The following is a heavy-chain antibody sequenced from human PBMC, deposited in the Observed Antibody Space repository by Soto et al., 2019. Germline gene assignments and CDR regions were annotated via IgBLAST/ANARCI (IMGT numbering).Heavy chain of an antibody. CDR1: AGSIRSGYYY. D-gene: IGHD7-27*01. CDR3: AGELGTFYFDH. V-gene: IGHV4-30-4*01. J-gene: IGHJ4*02. Sequence: QVQLQESGPGLVKPSQTLSLTCTVSAGSIRSGYYYWTWIRQPPGKGLEWIGHIDHSGSAYYNPSLKSRATISIDTSNNQFSLKMTSVTAADTAVYYCAGELGTFYFDHWGQGTLVTVSS. CDR2: IDHSGSA.